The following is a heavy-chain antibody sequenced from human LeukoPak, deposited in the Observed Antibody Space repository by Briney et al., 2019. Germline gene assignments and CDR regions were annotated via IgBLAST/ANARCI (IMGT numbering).Heavy chain of an antibody. V-gene: IGHV1-69*04. Sequence: ASVKVSCKASGGTFSRYALSWVRQAPGQGLEWMGRINPILGIANYAQKFQGRVTITADKSTSTAYMELSSLRSEDTAVYYCARALKTPRDGYKYRFGSGGFDPWGQGTLVTVSS. J-gene: IGHJ5*02. CDR3: ARALKTPRDGYKYRFGSGGFDP. D-gene: IGHD5-24*01. CDR1: GGTFSRYA. CDR2: INPILGIA.